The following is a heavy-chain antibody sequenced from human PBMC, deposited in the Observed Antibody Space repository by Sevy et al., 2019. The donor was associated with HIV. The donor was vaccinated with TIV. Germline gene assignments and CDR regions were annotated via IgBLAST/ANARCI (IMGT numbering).Heavy chain of an antibody. Sequence: KAGASVKVSCKASGYTFTSYGISWVRQAPGQGLEWMGWISAYNGNTNYAQKLQGRVTMTTDTSTSTAYMELRSLRSDDTAVYYCARSSWVYYYDSSGYYPDYYYYGMDVWGQGTTVTV. CDR3: ARSSWVYYYDSSGYYPDYYYYGMDV. CDR2: ISAYNGNT. D-gene: IGHD3-22*01. V-gene: IGHV1-18*01. J-gene: IGHJ6*02. CDR1: GYTFTSYG.